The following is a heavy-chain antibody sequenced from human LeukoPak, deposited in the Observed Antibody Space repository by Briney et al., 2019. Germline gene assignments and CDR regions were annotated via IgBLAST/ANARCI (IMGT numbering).Heavy chain of an antibody. CDR2: IDWDDDK. Sequence: ESGPTLVNPTQTLTLTCTFSGFSLSSSGMCVSWIRQPPGKALEWLARIDWDDDKYYRTSLETRLTISKDTSKNQVVLTMTNMDPVDTATYYCARTKVAATPLDAVDIWGQGTIVTVSS. J-gene: IGHJ3*02. D-gene: IGHD2-15*01. CDR1: GFSLSSSGMC. CDR3: ARTKVAATPLDAVDI. V-gene: IGHV2-70*11.